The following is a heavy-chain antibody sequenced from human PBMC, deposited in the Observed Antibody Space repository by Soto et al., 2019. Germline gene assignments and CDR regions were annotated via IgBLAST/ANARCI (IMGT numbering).Heavy chain of an antibody. CDR2: INSDGSST. D-gene: IGHD4-17*01. CDR3: AREYGDYFYYYGMDV. CDR1: GFTLSNYV. Sequence: HPGGSLRLSCAASGFTLSNYVMHWVRQAPGKGLVWVSRINSDGSSTSYADSVKGRFTISRDNAKNTLYLQMNSLRAEDTAVYYCAREYGDYFYYYGMDVWGQGTTVTVSS. V-gene: IGHV3-74*01. J-gene: IGHJ6*02.